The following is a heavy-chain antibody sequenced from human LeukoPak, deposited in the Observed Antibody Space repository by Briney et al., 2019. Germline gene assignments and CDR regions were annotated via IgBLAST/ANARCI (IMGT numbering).Heavy chain of an antibody. Sequence: GGSLRLPCAASGFTFSSYSLNWVRQAPGKGLEWVSSISSSSSYIYYADSVKGRFTISRDNAKNSLYLQMNSLRAEDTAVYYCAKGAFERFGEPSDYWGQGTLVTVSS. CDR3: AKGAFERFGEPSDY. CDR1: GFTFSSYS. J-gene: IGHJ4*02. D-gene: IGHD3-10*01. V-gene: IGHV3-21*04. CDR2: ISSSSSYI.